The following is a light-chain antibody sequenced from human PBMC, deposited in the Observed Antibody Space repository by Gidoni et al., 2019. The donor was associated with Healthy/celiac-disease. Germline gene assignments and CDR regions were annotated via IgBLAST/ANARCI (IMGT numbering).Light chain of an antibody. CDR1: SSYVGGYNY. Sequence: QSALTQPPSASGSPGQSVTISCTGTSSYVGGYNYVSWYHKHSGKAPKLMIYEVSKRPSGVPDRFSGSKSGNTASLTVSGLQAEDEADYYCSSYAGSRYVFGTGTKVTVL. CDR3: SSYAGSRYV. V-gene: IGLV2-8*01. J-gene: IGLJ1*01. CDR2: EVS.